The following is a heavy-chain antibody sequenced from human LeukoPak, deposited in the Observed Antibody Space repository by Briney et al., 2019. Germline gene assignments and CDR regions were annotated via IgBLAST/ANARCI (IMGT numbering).Heavy chain of an antibody. CDR1: GGSFSGPY. V-gene: IGHV4-34*01. CDR2: INHSGST. D-gene: IGHD3-3*01. J-gene: IGHJ4*02. Sequence: PSETLSLTCAVYGGSFSGPYWSWIRQPPGKGLEWMGEINHSGSTNYNPSLKSRVTISVDTSKNQFSLKLSSVTAADTAVYYCARGEITIFGVVITNWGQGTLVTVSS. CDR3: ARGEITIFGVVITN.